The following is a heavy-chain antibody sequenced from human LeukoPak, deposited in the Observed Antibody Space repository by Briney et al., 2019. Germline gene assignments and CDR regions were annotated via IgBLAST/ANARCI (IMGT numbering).Heavy chain of an antibody. CDR2: IRSKANSYAT. J-gene: IGHJ6*03. CDR3: TRAGGTTGKYYYYYMDV. D-gene: IGHD1-1*01. CDR1: GFTFSGSA. V-gene: IGHV3-73*01. Sequence: GGSLKLSCAASGFTFSGSAMHWVRQASGKGLEWVGRIRSKANSYATAYAASVKGRFTISRDDSKNTAYLQMNSLKTEDTAVYYCTRAGGTTGKYYYYYMDVWGKGTTVTISS.